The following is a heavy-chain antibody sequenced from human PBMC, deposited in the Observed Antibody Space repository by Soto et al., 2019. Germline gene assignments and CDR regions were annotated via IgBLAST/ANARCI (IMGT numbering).Heavy chain of an antibody. J-gene: IGHJ4*02. D-gene: IGHD2-2*01. V-gene: IGHV4-4*02. CDR3: ARLVPAEGFDY. Sequence: PSETPSPTCAVSGGSISSSKRWSWVRQPPGKGLEWIGEIYHSGSNNYNPSLKSRVTISVDKSKNQFSLKLSSVTAADTAVYYCARLVPAEGFDYWGQGTLVT. CDR2: IYHSGSN. CDR1: GGSISSSKR.